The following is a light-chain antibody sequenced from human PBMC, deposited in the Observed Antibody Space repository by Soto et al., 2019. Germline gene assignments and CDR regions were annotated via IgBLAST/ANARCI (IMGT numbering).Light chain of an antibody. V-gene: IGKV1-39*01. Sequence: DIQVTQSPFSLSASVGDEVTITCRTSQRITTNLHWYQQKPGTAPNLLMYVASNLQSGVPSRFAGGGYGTEVTLTISNLQPEDFDTYYCQASYGASFTFGPGTRVDVK. CDR3: QASYGASFT. CDR2: VAS. CDR1: QRITTN. J-gene: IGKJ3*01.